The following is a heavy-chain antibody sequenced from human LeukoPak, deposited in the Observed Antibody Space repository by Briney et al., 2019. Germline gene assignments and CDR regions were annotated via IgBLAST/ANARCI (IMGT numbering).Heavy chain of an antibody. J-gene: IGHJ2*01. CDR2: INHSGST. D-gene: IGHD3-3*01. CDR1: GGSFSGYY. V-gene: IGHV4-34*01. Sequence: PSETLSLTCAVYGGSFSGYYWSWIPQPPGKGLEWIGEINHSGSTNYSPSLKSRVTISVDTSKNQFSLKLSSVTAADTAVYYCARGRRRGITIFGVVTSADWYFDLWGRGTLVTVSS. CDR3: ARGRRRGITIFGVVTSADWYFDL.